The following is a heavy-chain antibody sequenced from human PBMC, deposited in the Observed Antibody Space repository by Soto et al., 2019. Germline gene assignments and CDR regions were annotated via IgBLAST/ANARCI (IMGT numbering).Heavy chain of an antibody. CDR2: IYHSGST. J-gene: IGHJ6*02. Sequence: QVQLQESGPGLVKPSGTLSLTCAVSGGSISSSNWWSWVRQPPGKGLEWIGEIYHSGSTNYNPSRKMRVTISVDKSKNQFSLKLSSVTAADTAVYYCARVSGSYYYGMDVWGQGTTVTVSS. CDR1: GGSISSSNW. V-gene: IGHV4-4*02. CDR3: ARVSGSYYYGMDV. D-gene: IGHD1-26*01.